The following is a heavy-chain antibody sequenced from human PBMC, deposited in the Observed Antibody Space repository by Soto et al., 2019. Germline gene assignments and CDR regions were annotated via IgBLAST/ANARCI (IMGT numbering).Heavy chain of an antibody. V-gene: IGHV4-4*02. J-gene: IGHJ6*02. D-gene: IGHD2-15*01. Sequence: SETLSLTCAVSGGSISSSNWWSWVRQPPGKGLEWIGEIYHSGSTNYNPSLKGRVTISVDKSKNQFSLKLSSVTAADTAVYYCARGKAASYYYYYYGMDVWGQGTTVTVSS. CDR1: GGSISSSNW. CDR2: IYHSGST. CDR3: ARGKAASYYYYYYGMDV.